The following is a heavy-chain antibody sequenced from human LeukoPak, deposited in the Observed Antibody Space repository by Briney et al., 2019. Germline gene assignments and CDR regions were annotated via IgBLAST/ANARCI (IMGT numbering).Heavy chain of an antibody. CDR1: GYTFTNYG. CDR3: ARTESDYFADH. J-gene: IGHJ5*02. D-gene: IGHD2/OR15-2a*01. CDR2: IGAYNGNT. Sequence: ASVKVSCKASGYTFTNYGISWVRQAPGQGLEWMAWIGAYNGNTRYAQKLQGRVTVTTDASTAYMELRTLRSDDTAVYYCARTESDYFADHWGQGTLVTVSS. V-gene: IGHV1-18*01.